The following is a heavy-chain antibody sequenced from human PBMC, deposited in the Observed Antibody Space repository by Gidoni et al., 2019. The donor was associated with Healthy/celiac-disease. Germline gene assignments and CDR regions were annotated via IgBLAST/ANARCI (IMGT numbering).Heavy chain of an antibody. Sequence: EVQLVESGGGLVQPGGSLSPSCAASGFTFSSYWMHWVRQAPGKGLVWVSRINSDGSSTSYADSAKGRFTISRDNAKNTLYLQMNSLRAEDTAVYYCARDSRSPGMDVWGQGTTVTVSS. V-gene: IGHV3-74*01. CDR1: GFTFSSYW. CDR2: INSDGSST. CDR3: ARDSRSPGMDV. J-gene: IGHJ6*02.